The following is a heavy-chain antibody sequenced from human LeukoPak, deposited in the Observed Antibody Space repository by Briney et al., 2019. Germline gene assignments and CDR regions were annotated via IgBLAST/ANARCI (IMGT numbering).Heavy chain of an antibody. D-gene: IGHD1-20*01. V-gene: IGHV1-69*13. CDR2: IIPIFGTA. Sequence: AASVKVSCKASGGTFSSYAISWVRQAPGQGLEWMGGIIPIFGTANYAQKFQGRVTITADESTSTVYMELSSLKSEDTAVYYCARDVPSITGLIDYWGQGTLVTVSS. CDR3: ARDVPSITGLIDY. CDR1: GGTFSSYA. J-gene: IGHJ4*02.